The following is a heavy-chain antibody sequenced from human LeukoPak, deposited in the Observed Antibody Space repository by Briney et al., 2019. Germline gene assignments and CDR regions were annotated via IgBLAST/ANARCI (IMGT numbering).Heavy chain of an antibody. V-gene: IGHV4-61*02. CDR1: GGSISSDSYH. J-gene: IGHJ4*02. CDR2: IYTSGST. D-gene: IGHD6-19*01. Sequence: TLSLTCTVSGGSISSDSYHWRWLRQLAGKGLEWVGRIYTSGSTNYKPSLQSRVPISVDTSKKPFPPKLSSFTAADTAVYYCARARKSIGWDNPDYWGQGTLVTVSS. CDR3: ARARKSIGWDNPDY.